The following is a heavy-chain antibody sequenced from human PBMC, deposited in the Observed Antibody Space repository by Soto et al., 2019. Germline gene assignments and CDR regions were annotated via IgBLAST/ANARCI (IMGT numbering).Heavy chain of an antibody. J-gene: IGHJ5*02. Sequence: SETLSLTCTVSGGSISSSSYYWGWIRQPPGKGLEWIGSIYYSGSTYYNPSLKSRVTISVDTSKNQFSLKLSSVTAADTAVYYCARSPLFFIAARNWFDPWGQGTLVTVSS. D-gene: IGHD6-6*01. CDR2: IYYSGST. CDR3: ARSPLFFIAARNWFDP. CDR1: GGSISSSSYY. V-gene: IGHV4-39*01.